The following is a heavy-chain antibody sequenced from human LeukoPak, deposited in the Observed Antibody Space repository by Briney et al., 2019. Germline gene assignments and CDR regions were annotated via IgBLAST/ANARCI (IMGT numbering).Heavy chain of an antibody. CDR2: ISAYNGNT. CDR3: ARVVTIFGVVITSFDY. V-gene: IGHV1-18*01. Sequence: ASVKVSCKASGYTFTSYGISWVRQAPGQGLEWMGWISAYNGNTNYAQKLQGRVTMTTDTSTSTAYMELRSLRSDDTAVYYCARVVTIFGVVITSFDYRGQGTLVTVSS. J-gene: IGHJ4*02. D-gene: IGHD3-3*01. CDR1: GYTFTSYG.